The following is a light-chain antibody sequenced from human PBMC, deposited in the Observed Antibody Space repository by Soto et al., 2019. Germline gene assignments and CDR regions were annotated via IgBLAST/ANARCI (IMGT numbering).Light chain of an antibody. Sequence: QAVVTQPPSASGTPGQRVTISCSGSSSNIGSNYVYWYQQLPGTAPKLLIYRNNQRPSGVPDRFSGSMSGTSASLAISGLRSEDEADYYCAAWDDSLSGRVFGGGTQLTVL. J-gene: IGLJ3*02. CDR1: SSNIGSNY. CDR2: RNN. V-gene: IGLV1-47*01. CDR3: AAWDDSLSGRV.